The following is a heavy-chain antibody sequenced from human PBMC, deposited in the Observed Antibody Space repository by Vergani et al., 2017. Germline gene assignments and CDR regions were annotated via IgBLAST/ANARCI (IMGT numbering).Heavy chain of an antibody. D-gene: IGHD3-22*01. J-gene: IGHJ4*02. V-gene: IGHV1-46*01. Sequence: QVQLVQSAAEVKKPGASVKVSCKASGYAFTSHHLQWVRQAPGQGFEWMGIINHSDGTTSYAQRFQGRVTLTRDTSTSTVYMELRSLRSDDTAIYYCAIVTDYYDSSGYYLDYWVQGTLVTVCS. CDR2: INHSDGTT. CDR3: AIVTDYYDSSGYYLDY. CDR1: GYAFTSHH.